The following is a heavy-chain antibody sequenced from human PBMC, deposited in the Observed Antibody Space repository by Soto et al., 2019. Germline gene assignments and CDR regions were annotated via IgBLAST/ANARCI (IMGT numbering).Heavy chain of an antibody. CDR3: ARHASYEGSFAP. Sequence: QVQLQESGPGLVKPSETLSLTCSVSGGSITAYYWSWIRQPPGKGLEWIAHIYDSATTAYNPSLRSRVTMSVDASKNQFSLKLSSMTAADTAVYYCARHASYEGSFAPWGQGVLVTVSS. CDR1: GGSITAYY. CDR2: IYDSATT. D-gene: IGHD3-3*01. V-gene: IGHV4-59*08. J-gene: IGHJ5*02.